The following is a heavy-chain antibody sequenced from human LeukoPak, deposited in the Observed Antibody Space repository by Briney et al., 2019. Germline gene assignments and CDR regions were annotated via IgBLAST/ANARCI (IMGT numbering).Heavy chain of an antibody. Sequence: GGSLRLSCAASGFTFSSYAVSWVRQAPGKGLEWVSAISGSGGGTYYADSVKGRFTISRDNSKNTLYLQMNSLRAEDTAVYYCAKFRAYYYYYYMDVWGKGTTVTVSS. J-gene: IGHJ6*03. D-gene: IGHD3-10*01. V-gene: IGHV3-23*01. CDR2: ISGSGGGT. CDR3: AKFRAYYYYYYMDV. CDR1: GFTFSSYA.